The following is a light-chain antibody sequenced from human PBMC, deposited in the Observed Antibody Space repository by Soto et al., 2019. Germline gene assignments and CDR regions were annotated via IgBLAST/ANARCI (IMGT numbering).Light chain of an antibody. Sequence: EIVLTQSPATLSLSPGERATLSCRASQSVSSSLAWYQQKPGQAPRLLIYDASSRATGIPARFSGSGSGTDFTLTISSLEPEDFATYYCLQSYSSPFTFGHGNKLEVK. CDR3: LQSYSSPFT. J-gene: IGKJ2*01. V-gene: IGKV3-11*01. CDR2: DAS. CDR1: QSVSSS.